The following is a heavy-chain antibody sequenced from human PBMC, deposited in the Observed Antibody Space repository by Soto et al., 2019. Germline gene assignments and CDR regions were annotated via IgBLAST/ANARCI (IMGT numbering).Heavy chain of an antibody. CDR3: ARDRGVAPPVAGNTHYYYYMDV. CDR1: GYSFTNYG. J-gene: IGHJ6*03. V-gene: IGHV1-18*01. CDR2: ISAYNGNT. D-gene: IGHD6-19*01. Sequence: QDQLVQSGVEVKKPGASVKVSCKASGYSFTNYGITWVRQAPGQGFEWMGWISAYNGNTNYAQKFQGRVTMTPDASTSTAYLELRSLRSDGTAVYYCARDRGVAPPVAGNTHYYYYMDVWGKGTTVTVS.